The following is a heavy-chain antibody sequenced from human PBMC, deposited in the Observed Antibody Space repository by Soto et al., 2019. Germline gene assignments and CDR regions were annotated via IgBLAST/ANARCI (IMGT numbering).Heavy chain of an antibody. CDR2: ISSSSSTI. V-gene: IGHV3-48*02. CDR1: GFTFSSYS. CDR3: ARDAFHRMDV. Sequence: EVQLVESGGGLVQPGGSLRLSCAASGFTFSSYSMNWVRQAPGKGLEWVSYISSSSSTIYYADSVKGRFTISRDNAKNSLYLQMISLRDEDTAVYYCARDAFHRMDVWGQGTTVTVSS. J-gene: IGHJ6*02.